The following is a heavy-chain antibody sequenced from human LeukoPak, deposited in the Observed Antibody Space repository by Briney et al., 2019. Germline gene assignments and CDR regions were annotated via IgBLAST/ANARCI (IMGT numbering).Heavy chain of an antibody. V-gene: IGHV1-18*01. Sequence: ASVKXSCRASGYTFTSYGISWVRQAPGQGMEWMGWISAYNGNTNYAQKLQGRVTMTTDTSTSTAYMELRSLRSDDTAVYYCARDRYCSGGSCPWYYYGMDVWGQGTTVTVSS. J-gene: IGHJ6*02. CDR3: ARDRYCSGGSCPWYYYGMDV. D-gene: IGHD2-15*01. CDR2: ISAYNGNT. CDR1: GYTFTSYG.